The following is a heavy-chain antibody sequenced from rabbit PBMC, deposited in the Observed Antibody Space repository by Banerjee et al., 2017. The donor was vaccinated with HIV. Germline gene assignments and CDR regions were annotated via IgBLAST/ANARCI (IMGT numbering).Heavy chain of an antibody. J-gene: IGHJ6*01. CDR1: GIDFSNSYV. CDR3: ARWGPNESDLFKL. Sequence: QQQLEESGGGLVKPEGSLTLTCTASGIDFSNSYVMCWVRQAPGKGLEWIGCINTGSGSTYYASWAKGRFTISKTSSTTVTLQMTSLTGADTATYFCARWGPNESDLFKLWGPGTLVTVS. D-gene: IGHD3-1*01. CDR2: INTGSGST. V-gene: IGHV1S45*01.